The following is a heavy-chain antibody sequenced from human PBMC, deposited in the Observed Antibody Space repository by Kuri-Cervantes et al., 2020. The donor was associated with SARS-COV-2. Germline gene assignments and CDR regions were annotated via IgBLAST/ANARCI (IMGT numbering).Heavy chain of an antibody. CDR3: ASYCSSTSCYLGDFDY. CDR1: GFTFSSYW. D-gene: IGHD2-2*01. J-gene: IGHJ4*02. CDR2: IKQDGSEK. Sequence: GESLKISCAASGFTFSSYWMSWVRQAPGKGLEWVANIKQDGSEKYYMDSVKGRFTISRDNAKNSLYLQMNSLRAEDTAVYYCASYCSSTSCYLGDFDYWGQGTLVTVSS. V-gene: IGHV3-7*01.